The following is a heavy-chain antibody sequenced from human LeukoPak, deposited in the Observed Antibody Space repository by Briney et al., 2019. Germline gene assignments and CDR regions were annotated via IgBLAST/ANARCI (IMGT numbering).Heavy chain of an antibody. CDR3: ARGGIAAAGIDY. CDR2: ISSSSVYI. J-gene: IGHJ4*02. D-gene: IGHD6-13*01. CDR1: GFIFSSYS. V-gene: IGHV3-21*01. Sequence: GGSLRLSCAASGFIFSSYSMNWVRLVPGKGLEWVSSISSSSVYIYYADSVKGRFTISRDNAKNSLYLQMNSLRAEDTAVYYCARGGIAAAGIDYWGQGTLVTVSS.